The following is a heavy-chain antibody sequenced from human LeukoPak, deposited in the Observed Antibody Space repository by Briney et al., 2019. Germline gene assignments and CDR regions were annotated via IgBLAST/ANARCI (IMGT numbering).Heavy chain of an antibody. CDR3: ARDLGVEMAAKRNNYGMDV. V-gene: IGHV4-30-4*01. CDR1: GGSISSGDYY. Sequence: SQTLSLTCTVSGGSISSGDYYRSWIRQPPGKGLEWIGYIYYSGSTYYNPSLKSRVTISVDTSKNQFSLKLSSVTAADTAVYYCARDLGVEMAAKRNNYGMDVWGQGTTVTVSS. J-gene: IGHJ6*02. CDR2: IYYSGST. D-gene: IGHD5-24*01.